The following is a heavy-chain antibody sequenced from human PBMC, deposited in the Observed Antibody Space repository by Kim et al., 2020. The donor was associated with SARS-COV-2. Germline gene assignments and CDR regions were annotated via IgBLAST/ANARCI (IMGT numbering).Heavy chain of an antibody. Sequence: GGSLRLSCAASGFTFTTYWMTWVRQAPGKGLEWVASINQGGSDKYYVDSVKGRFTISRDNARNSLYLQMNSLRAEDTAVYFCARSILPDYWGQGTLVTV. CDR1: GFTFTTYW. CDR2: INQGGSDK. CDR3: ARSILPDY. V-gene: IGHV3-7*03. D-gene: IGHD3-10*01. J-gene: IGHJ4*02.